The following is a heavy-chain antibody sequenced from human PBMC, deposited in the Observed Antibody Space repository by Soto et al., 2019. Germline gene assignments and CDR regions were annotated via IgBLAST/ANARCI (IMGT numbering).Heavy chain of an antibody. J-gene: IGHJ4*02. Sequence: ASETLSLTCAAYGGSFSGYYWSWIRQPPGKGLEWIGEINHSGSTNYNPSLKSRVTISVDTSKNQFSLKLSSVTAADTAVYYCARDFSSSFDYWGQGTLVTVSS. CDR2: INHSGST. CDR1: GGSFSGYY. D-gene: IGHD6-13*01. V-gene: IGHV4-34*01. CDR3: ARDFSSSFDY.